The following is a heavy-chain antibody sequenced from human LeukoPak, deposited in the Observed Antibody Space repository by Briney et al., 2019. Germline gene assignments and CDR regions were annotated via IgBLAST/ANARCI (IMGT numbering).Heavy chain of an antibody. CDR1: GGTFSSYA. CDR2: IITILGIS. CDR3: ASRLNIVVVPAATSTPWVGVYRMDV. Sequence: AVKVSCKASGGTFSSYAISWVRQAPGQGLEWMGRIITILGISNYAQKFQGRVTITADKSTSTAYMELSSLRSEDTDVYYCASRLNIVVVPAATSTPWVGVYRMDVWGQGTTLTLSS. J-gene: IGHJ6*02. D-gene: IGHD2-2*01. V-gene: IGHV1-69*04.